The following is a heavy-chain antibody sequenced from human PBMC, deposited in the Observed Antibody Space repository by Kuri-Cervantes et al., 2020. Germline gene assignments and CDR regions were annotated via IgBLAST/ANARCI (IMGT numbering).Heavy chain of an antibody. CDR1: GYTFTSYD. CDR3: ARDPRRGQGRNSYYYYYYMDV. Sequence: ASVKVSCKASGYTFTSYDINWVRQAPGQGLEWMGWISAYNGNTNYAQKLQGRVTMTTDTSTSTAYMELCSLRSEDTAVYYCARDPRRGQGRNSYYYYYYMDVWGKGTTVTVSS. J-gene: IGHJ6*03. V-gene: IGHV1-18*01. CDR2: ISAYNGNT. D-gene: IGHD4-23*01.